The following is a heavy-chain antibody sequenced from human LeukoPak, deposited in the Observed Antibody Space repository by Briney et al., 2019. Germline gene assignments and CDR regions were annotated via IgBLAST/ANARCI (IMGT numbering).Heavy chain of an antibody. CDR1: GYSFSQYG. J-gene: IGHJ4*02. CDR3: ARDLGIKIDY. D-gene: IGHD7-27*01. V-gene: IGHV1-18*01. Sequence: VSVKVSCKASGYSFSQYGISWVRKAPGQGLEWVGWITAYNGNTKLPQKFQGRLTLTIDTSTSTAYMELRGLRHDDTAVYYCARDLGIKIDYWGQGTLVTVSS. CDR2: ITAYNGNT.